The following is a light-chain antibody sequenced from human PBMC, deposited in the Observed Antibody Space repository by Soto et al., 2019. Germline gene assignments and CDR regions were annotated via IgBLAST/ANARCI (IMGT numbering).Light chain of an antibody. Sequence: EIVLTQSPATLSLSPGERATLSCRASQSISSYLAWYQQKPGQAPRLLIYDASNRATGIPPRFSGSGSGTDFTLTISSLEPEDCAVYYCQQRSNWPPITFGQGTRLEI. CDR2: DAS. J-gene: IGKJ5*01. V-gene: IGKV3-11*01. CDR1: QSISSY. CDR3: QQRSNWPPIT.